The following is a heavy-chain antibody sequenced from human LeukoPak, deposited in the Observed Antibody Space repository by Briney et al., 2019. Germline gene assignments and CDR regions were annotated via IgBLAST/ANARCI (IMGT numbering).Heavy chain of an antibody. CDR1: GAHISNYY. J-gene: IGHJ3*01. CDR2: LHASESS. D-gene: IGHD3-22*01. V-gene: IGHV4-4*07. Sequence: PSETLSLTCTVSGAHISNYYWTWVRQSAAQGLEWIGRLHASESSIYNPSLKSRVSMSIDTSKGQLSLTLTSVTAADSAVYYCASLSSGAAFDVCGQGTVVTVSS. CDR3: ASLSSGAAFDV.